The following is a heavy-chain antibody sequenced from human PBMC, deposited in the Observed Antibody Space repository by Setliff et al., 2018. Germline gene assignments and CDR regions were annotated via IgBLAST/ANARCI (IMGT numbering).Heavy chain of an antibody. CDR2: TIPVFGTT. D-gene: IGHD2-15*01. Sequence: SVKVSCKASGGTFSTFAINWVRQAPGQGLEWMGGTIPVFGTTDYAQKFQGRVTIMTDESTSTAYMELSSLTSEDTAVYYCARSPAVLGIVYLDPWGQGTLVTVSS. CDR1: GGTFSTFA. V-gene: IGHV1-69*05. J-gene: IGHJ5*02. CDR3: ARSPAVLGIVYLDP.